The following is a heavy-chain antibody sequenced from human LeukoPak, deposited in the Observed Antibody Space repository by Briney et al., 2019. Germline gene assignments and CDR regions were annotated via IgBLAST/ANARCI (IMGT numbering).Heavy chain of an antibody. V-gene: IGHV3-21*01. CDR3: ARVVVTSDDDY. D-gene: IGHD2-21*02. Sequence: GGSLRLSCVASGFTFNIYAMSWVRQAPGKGLEWVSSISSSSSYIYYADSVKGRFTISRDNAKNSLYLQMNSLRAEDTAVYYCARVVVTSDDDYWGQGTLVTVSS. CDR1: GFTFNIYA. CDR2: ISSSSSYI. J-gene: IGHJ4*02.